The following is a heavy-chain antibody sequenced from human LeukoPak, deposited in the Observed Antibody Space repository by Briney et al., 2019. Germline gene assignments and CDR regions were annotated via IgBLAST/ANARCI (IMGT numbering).Heavy chain of an antibody. CDR3: ARPRAYYYDSSGGDDAFDI. CDR2: IYPGDSDT. CDR1: GYSFTSYW. J-gene: IGHJ3*02. D-gene: IGHD3-22*01. Sequence: GESLKISCKGSGYSFTSYWIGWVRQMPGKGLEWMGIIYPGDSDTRYSPSFQGQDTISADKSISTAYLQWSSLKASDTAMYYCARPRAYYYDSSGGDDAFDIWGQGTMVTVSS. V-gene: IGHV5-51*01.